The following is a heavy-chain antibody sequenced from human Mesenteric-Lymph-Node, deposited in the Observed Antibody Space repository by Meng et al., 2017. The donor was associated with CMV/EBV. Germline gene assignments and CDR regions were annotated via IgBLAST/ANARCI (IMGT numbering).Heavy chain of an antibody. Sequence: HQWGAGLLKPSGTLSAPCAVYGGSFSGYYWNWIRQSPEKGLEWIGEINHSGSTTYNPSFTSRIIISVDTSTNQISLNMSSVTAADTAVYYCARGSSYDILTGYFDYWGQGALVTVSS. CDR1: GGSFSGYY. J-gene: IGHJ4*02. CDR2: INHSGST. V-gene: IGHV4-34*01. D-gene: IGHD3-9*01. CDR3: ARGSSYDILTGYFDY.